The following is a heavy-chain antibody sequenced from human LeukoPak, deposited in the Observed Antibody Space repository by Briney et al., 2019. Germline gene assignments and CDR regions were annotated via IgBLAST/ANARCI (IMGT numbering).Heavy chain of an antibody. D-gene: IGHD2-21*02. CDR1: GFTFSSYW. CDR2: INPDGRDT. Sequence: GGSLRLSCAASGFTFSSYWMSWVRQAPGKGLEWVAHINPDGRDTYYVDSVKGRFTISRDNAQNSMYLQMNSLRVEDTAVYYCTSWGDTTAEYFQRWGQGTLVTVSS. J-gene: IGHJ1*01. V-gene: IGHV3-7*01. CDR3: TSWGDTTAEYFQR.